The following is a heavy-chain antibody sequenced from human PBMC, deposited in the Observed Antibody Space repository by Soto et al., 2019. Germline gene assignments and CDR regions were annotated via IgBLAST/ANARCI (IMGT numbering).Heavy chain of an antibody. CDR3: ARVPAY. V-gene: IGHV4-30-2*01. CDR2: IYHSGST. J-gene: IGHJ4*02. Sequence: SETLSLTCAVSGGSISSCGYSWSWIRQPPGKGLEWIGYIYHSGSTYYNPSLKSRVTISVDRSKNQFSLKLSSVTAADTAVYYCARVPAYWGQGTLVTVSS. CDR1: GGSISSCGYS.